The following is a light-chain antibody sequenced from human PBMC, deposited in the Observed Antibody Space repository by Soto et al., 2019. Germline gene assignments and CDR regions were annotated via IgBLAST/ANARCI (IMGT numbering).Light chain of an antibody. Sequence: QSVLTQPPSASWTPGQRVTVSCSGSNSNIGSNTVNWYQQLPGTAPKLLIYSNNQRPSGVPDRFSGSKSGTSASLAISGLQSEEEADYYCAAWDDSLNGYVFGTGTEVTVL. CDR1: NSNIGSNT. CDR2: SNN. J-gene: IGLJ1*01. V-gene: IGLV1-44*01. CDR3: AAWDDSLNGYV.